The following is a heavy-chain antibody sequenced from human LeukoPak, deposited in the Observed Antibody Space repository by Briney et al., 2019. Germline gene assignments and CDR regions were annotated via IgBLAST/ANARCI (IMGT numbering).Heavy chain of an antibody. CDR1: GGSISSGSHY. D-gene: IGHD6-19*01. CDR3: ARDAVGWDADPDAFDI. V-gene: IGHV4-61*02. Sequence: SETLSLTCTVSGGSISSGSHYWSWIRRPAGKGLEWIGRIYATGGTIYNPSLKSRVTISVDTSKNQFSLKVSSVTAADTALYYCARDAVGWDADPDAFDIWGQGTMVTVSS. J-gene: IGHJ3*02. CDR2: IYATGGT.